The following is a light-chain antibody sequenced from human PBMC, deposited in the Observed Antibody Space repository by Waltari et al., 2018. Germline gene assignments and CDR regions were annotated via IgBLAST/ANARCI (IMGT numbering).Light chain of an antibody. Sequence: QSALTQPASVSGSPGQSIAISCTGTSSDICGYNYVSWYQQHPGKAPKLMIYDVSNRPSGVSDRFSGSKSGNTASLTISGLQAEDEADYYCCSYTSSTTWVFGGGTKLTVL. V-gene: IGLV2-14*03. CDR2: DVS. CDR3: CSYTSSTTWV. CDR1: SSDICGYNY. J-gene: IGLJ3*02.